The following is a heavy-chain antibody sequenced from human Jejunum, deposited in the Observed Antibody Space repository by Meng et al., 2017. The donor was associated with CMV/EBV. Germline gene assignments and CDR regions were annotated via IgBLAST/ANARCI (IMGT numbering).Heavy chain of an antibody. V-gene: IGHV1-2*02. CDR2: INPNTGGT. J-gene: IGHJ4*02. CDR3: ARDWGAYTDYFFDY. CDR1: FIDSY. Sequence: FIDSYIFLLRQAPGQVLEWMGWINPNTGGTTYSQKFQGRVTMTRDTSISTAYMEVTRLRSDDTAVYYCARDWGAYTDYFFDYWGQGTLVTVSS. D-gene: IGHD3-16*01.